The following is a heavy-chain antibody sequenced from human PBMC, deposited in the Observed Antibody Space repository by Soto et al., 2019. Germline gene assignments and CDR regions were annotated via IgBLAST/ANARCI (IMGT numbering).Heavy chain of an antibody. CDR3: ARDNMALSDDFWSLDV. V-gene: IGHV1-69*12. Sequence: QVQLVQSGAEVKKPGSSVKVSCKASGGTFSSYAISWVRQAPGQGLEWMGGIIPTFGTANYAQKFQGRVTITADESTSTAYMELSSLRSEDTAVYYCARDNMALSDDFWSLDVWGQGTTVTVSS. D-gene: IGHD3-3*01. CDR2: IIPTFGTA. CDR1: GGTFSSYA. J-gene: IGHJ6*02.